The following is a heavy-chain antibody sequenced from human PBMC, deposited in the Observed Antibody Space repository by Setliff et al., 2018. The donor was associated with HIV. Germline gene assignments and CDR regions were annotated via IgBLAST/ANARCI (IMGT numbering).Heavy chain of an antibody. CDR1: GGSISSYY. J-gene: IGHJ4*02. Sequence: PSETLSLTCTVSGGSISSYYWSWIRQSPGKGLEWIGYIYPIGSPDYPSGNTVYNPSFRSRVTLSLDTSKNQFSLMLTSVTAADAAVYYCTGDYNSGSHRFDYWGQGTPVTVSS. V-gene: IGHV4-4*08. CDR2: IYPIGSPDYPSGNT. D-gene: IGHD3-10*01. CDR3: TGDYNSGSHRFDY.